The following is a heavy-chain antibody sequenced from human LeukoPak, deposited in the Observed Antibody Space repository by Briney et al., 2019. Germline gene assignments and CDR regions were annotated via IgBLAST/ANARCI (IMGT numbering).Heavy chain of an antibody. CDR1: GFTFSSYA. Sequence: GGSLRLSCAASGFTFSSYAMSWVRQAPGKGLEWVSAISGSGGSTYYADSVKGRFTISRDNSKNTLYLQMNSLRAGDTAVYYCANLEYNTPHFDYWGQGTLVTVSS. CDR3: ANLEYNTPHFDY. J-gene: IGHJ4*02. D-gene: IGHD1-14*01. CDR2: ISGSGGST. V-gene: IGHV3-23*01.